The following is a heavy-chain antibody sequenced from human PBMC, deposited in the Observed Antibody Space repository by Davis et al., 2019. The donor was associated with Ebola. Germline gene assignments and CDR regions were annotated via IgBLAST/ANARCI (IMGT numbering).Heavy chain of an antibody. CDR1: GGSISSSNW. CDR2: IYHSGST. D-gene: IGHD6-19*01. Sequence: PSETLSLTCAVSGGSISSSNWWSWVRQPPGKGLEWIGEIYHSGSTNYNPSLKSRVTISVDTSKNQFSLKLNSVTAADTAVYYCARVNGGQWFDYWGQGTLVTVSS. V-gene: IGHV4-4*02. CDR3: ARVNGGQWFDY. J-gene: IGHJ4*02.